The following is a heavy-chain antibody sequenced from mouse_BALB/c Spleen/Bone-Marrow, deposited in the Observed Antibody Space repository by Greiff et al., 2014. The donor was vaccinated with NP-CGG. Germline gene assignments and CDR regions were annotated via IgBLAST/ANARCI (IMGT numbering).Heavy chain of an antibody. J-gene: IGHJ4*01. V-gene: IGHV1S137*01. CDR3: ARDAMDY. CDR1: GYTFTDYA. Sequence: VKLMESGAELVRPGVSVKISCKGSGYTFTDYAMHWVKQSRAKSLEWIGVISTYYGDASYNQKFKGKATMTVDKSSSTAYMELARLTSEDSAIYYCARDAMDYWGQGTSVTVSS. CDR2: ISTYYGDA.